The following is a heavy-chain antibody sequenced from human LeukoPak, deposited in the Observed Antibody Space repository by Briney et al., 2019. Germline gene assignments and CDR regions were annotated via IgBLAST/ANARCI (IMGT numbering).Heavy chain of an antibody. CDR3: ARSGSRYDFWSGYYNDY. J-gene: IGHJ4*02. CDR1: GYSISSGYY. D-gene: IGHD3-3*01. Sequence: SETLSLTCTVSGYSISSGYYWGWIRQPPGKGLEWCGRNYHSGSTYYNPSLTSRVTISVDTSKNQFSLKLSSVTAADTAVYYCARSGSRYDFWSGYYNDYWGQGTLVTVSS. V-gene: IGHV4-38-2*02. CDR2: NYHSGST.